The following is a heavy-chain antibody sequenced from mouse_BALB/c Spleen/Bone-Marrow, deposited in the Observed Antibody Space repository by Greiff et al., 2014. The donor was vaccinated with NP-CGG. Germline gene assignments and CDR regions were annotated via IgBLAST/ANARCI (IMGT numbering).Heavy chain of an antibody. V-gene: IGHV1-62-2*01. CDR2: FYPGSGSI. D-gene: IGHD1-1*01. CDR1: GYTFTVYI. J-gene: IGHJ4*01. CDR3: ARHEDYGSSYYYAMDY. Sequence: QVKLQQSGAELVKPGASVKLSCKASGYTFTVYIIHWVKQRSGQGLEWIGWFYPGSGSIKYNEKFKDKATLTADKSSSTVYMELSRLTSEDSAVYFCARHEDYGSSYYYAMDYWGQGTSVTVSS.